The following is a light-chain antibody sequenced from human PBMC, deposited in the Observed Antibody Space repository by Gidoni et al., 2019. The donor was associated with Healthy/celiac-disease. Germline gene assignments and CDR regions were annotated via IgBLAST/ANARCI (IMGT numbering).Light chain of an antibody. CDR1: QSVSSY. CDR2: DAP. Sequence: EIVLTQPPATLSWSPGERATLSCRASQSVSSYFAWYQQKPGQAPRLLIYDAPNRATGIPARFSGSGSGTDFTLTISSLEPEDFAVYYCQQRSDWPAITFGQGTRLEIK. J-gene: IGKJ5*01. V-gene: IGKV3-11*01. CDR3: QQRSDWPAIT.